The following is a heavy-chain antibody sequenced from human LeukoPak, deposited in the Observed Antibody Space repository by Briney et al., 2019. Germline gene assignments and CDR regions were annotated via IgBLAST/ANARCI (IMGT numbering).Heavy chain of an antibody. V-gene: IGHV3-48*01. J-gene: IGHJ4*02. Sequence: GGSLRLSCAASGFTFSSYSMNWVRQAPGKGLEWVSYISSSSSTIYYADSVKGRFTISRDNAKNSLYLQMNSLRAEDTAVYCCARGYGSYDYWGQGTLVTVSS. CDR2: ISSSSSTI. CDR3: ARGYGSYDY. D-gene: IGHD1-26*01. CDR1: GFTFSSYS.